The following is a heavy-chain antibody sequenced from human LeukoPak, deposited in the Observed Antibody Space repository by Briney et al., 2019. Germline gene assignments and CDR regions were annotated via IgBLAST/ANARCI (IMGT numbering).Heavy chain of an antibody. CDR1: GFTFSSYW. CDR3: ARLRPYSSTWYAYYGMDV. CDR2: IKEDGTQN. V-gene: IGHV3-7*04. D-gene: IGHD6-13*01. Sequence: GGSLRLSCVASGFTFSSYWMSWVRQAPGRGLEWVANIKEDGTQNYYVDSVKGRFTISRDNAKNSLYLQMNSPRADETAVYCCARLRPYSSTWYAYYGMDVWGQGTTVTVSS. J-gene: IGHJ6*02.